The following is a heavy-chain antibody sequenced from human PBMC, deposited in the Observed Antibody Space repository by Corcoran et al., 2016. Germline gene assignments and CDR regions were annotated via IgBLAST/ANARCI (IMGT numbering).Heavy chain of an antibody. V-gene: IGHV1-46*01. CDR3: EREGAYCGGDCYDAFDI. Sequence: QVQLVQSGAEVKKPGASVKVSCKASGYTFTSYYMHWVRQAPGQGLEWMGIINPSGGSTSSAQKFQGRVTMTRDTSTSTVYMELSSLRTEDTAVYYCEREGAYCGGDCYDAFDIWGQGTMVTVSS. D-gene: IGHD2-21*02. CDR2: INPSGGST. J-gene: IGHJ3*02. CDR1: GYTFTSYY.